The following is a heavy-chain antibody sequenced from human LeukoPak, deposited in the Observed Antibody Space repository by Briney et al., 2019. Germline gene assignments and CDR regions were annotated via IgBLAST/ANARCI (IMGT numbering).Heavy chain of an antibody. V-gene: IGHV3-23*01. CDR3: AIGPPYGGYSD. Sequence: PGGSLRLSCAASGFTFTTYAMTWVRQAPGKGPEWVSSISGSGGRTYYADSLKGRFTISRDNSKNTLYLQMDSLRVEDTAVYYCAIGPPYGGYSDWGQGTLVTVFS. D-gene: IGHD5-12*01. CDR2: ISGSGGRT. J-gene: IGHJ4*02. CDR1: GFTFTTYA.